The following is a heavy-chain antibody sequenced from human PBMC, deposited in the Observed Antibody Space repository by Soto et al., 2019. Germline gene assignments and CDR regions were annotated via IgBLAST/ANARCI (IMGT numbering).Heavy chain of an antibody. J-gene: IGHJ6*02. CDR1: GGTFSSYT. V-gene: IGHV1-69*06. Sequence: VKFSSKASGGTFSSYTISCVQQAPGQPLEWMGGIIPIFGTANYAQKFQGRVTSTADKSTSTAYMELSSLRSEDTAVYYCARVAYYYGSGSYYSFRVGGMDVWGQGTTVTVSS. CDR3: ARVAYYYGSGSYYSFRVGGMDV. D-gene: IGHD3-10*01. CDR2: IIPIFGTA.